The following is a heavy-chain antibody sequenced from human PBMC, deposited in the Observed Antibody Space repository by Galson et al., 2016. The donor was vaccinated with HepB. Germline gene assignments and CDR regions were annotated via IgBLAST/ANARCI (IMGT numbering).Heavy chain of an antibody. D-gene: IGHD3-22*01. V-gene: IGHV3-7*01. CDR1: GLTFRRHW. Sequence: SLRLSCATSGLTFRRHWMSWVRQAPGKGLEWVANIDEDGSEKNYVGSVRGRFTMSRDNAKESVYLQVNSLRAEDTAVYYCAVEPDYESQWGQGTLVTVSS. CDR3: AVEPDYESQ. CDR2: IDEDGSEK. J-gene: IGHJ4*02.